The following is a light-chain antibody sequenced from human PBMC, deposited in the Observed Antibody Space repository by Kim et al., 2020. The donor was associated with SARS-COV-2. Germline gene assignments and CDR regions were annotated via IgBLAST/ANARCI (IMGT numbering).Light chain of an antibody. CDR3: SSYTSSSTLV. CDR1: STDIGGYEY. V-gene: IGLV2-14*03. J-gene: IGLJ3*02. CDR2: DGS. Sequence: GQSITISGTGTSTDIGGYEYVSWYQQHPGQAPNLIIYDGSNRPSGVANRCSASKSGNTASLTISGLQAEDEGDYYCSSYTSSSTLVFGGGTQLTVL.